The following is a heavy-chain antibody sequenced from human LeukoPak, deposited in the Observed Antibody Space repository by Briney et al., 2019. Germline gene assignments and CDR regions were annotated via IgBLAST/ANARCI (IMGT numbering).Heavy chain of an antibody. Sequence: PGRSLRLSCAASGFTFSTYAMSWVRQAPGKGLEWISAISGSGGSTYYADSVKGRFTISRDNSKNTLYLQMNSLRAEDTAVYYCAKIPYSSGWVQNWFDPWGQGTLVTVSS. V-gene: IGHV3-23*01. J-gene: IGHJ5*02. CDR2: ISGSGGST. CDR1: GFTFSTYA. CDR3: AKIPYSSGWVQNWFDP. D-gene: IGHD6-19*01.